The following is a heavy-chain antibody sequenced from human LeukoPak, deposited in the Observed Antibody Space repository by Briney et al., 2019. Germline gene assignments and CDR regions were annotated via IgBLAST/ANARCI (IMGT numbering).Heavy chain of an antibody. V-gene: IGHV3-64*01. Sequence: QPGGSLRLSCAASEFTFSNYAMHWVRQAPGKGLEYVSAISSSGGGTYYANSVKGRFTVSRDNSKNTLYLQMGSLRAEDMAVYYCARGGTTVPESFDYWGQGTLVTVSS. J-gene: IGHJ4*02. CDR2: ISSSGGGT. CDR3: ARGGTTVPESFDY. D-gene: IGHD4-17*01. CDR1: EFTFSNYA.